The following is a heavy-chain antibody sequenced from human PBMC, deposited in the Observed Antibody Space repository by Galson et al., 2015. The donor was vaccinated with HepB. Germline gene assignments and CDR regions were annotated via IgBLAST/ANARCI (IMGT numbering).Heavy chain of an antibody. Sequence: SLRLSCAASGFTFSSYAMSWVRQAPGKGLEWVSAISGSGGSTYYADSVKGRFTISRDNSKNTLYLQMNSLRAEDTAVYYCAREGRYYYDSSGNLYYYYGMDVWGQGTTVTVSS. CDR2: ISGSGGST. J-gene: IGHJ6*02. CDR3: AREGRYYYDSSGNLYYYYGMDV. CDR1: GFTFSSYA. V-gene: IGHV3-23*01. D-gene: IGHD3-22*01.